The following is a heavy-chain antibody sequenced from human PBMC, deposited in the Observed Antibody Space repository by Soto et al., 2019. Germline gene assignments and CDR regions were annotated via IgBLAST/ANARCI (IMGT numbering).Heavy chain of an antibody. V-gene: IGHV1-18*04. J-gene: IGHJ6*02. CDR1: GYTFTSYG. CDR3: ARERCTTDKCYTHHFDV. Sequence: QVQLVQSGGEVTKPGASVKVSCKSSGYTFTSYGVSWVRQAPGQGLEWLGWISVYTGNTKQAQKFQERVTLTTEPSTSTAYLELRNLRSDDTAVYYGARERCTTDKCYTHHFDVWGQGTTVTVSS. CDR2: ISVYTGNT. D-gene: IGHD2-8*01.